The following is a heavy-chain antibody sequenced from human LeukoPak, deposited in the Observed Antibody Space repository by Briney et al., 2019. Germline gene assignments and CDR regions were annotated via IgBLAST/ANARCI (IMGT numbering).Heavy chain of an antibody. Sequence: PGGSLRLSCAASGFTFDDYAMHWVRQAPGKGLEWVSGISWNSGSIGYADSVKGRFTISRHNAKNSLYLQMNSLRAEDTALYYCAKSEYYDILTGPRQAFDIWGQGTMVTVSS. CDR2: ISWNSGSI. CDR1: GFTFDDYA. CDR3: AKSEYYDILTGPRQAFDI. V-gene: IGHV3-9*01. D-gene: IGHD3-9*01. J-gene: IGHJ3*02.